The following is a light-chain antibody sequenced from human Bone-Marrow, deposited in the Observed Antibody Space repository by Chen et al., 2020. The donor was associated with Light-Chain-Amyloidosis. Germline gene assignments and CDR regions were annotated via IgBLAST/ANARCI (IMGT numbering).Light chain of an antibody. CDR3: SSYTITNTLV. CDR2: EVT. CDR1: SSDVGGDNH. Sequence: QSALTQPASVSGSPGHSITISCTGTSSDVGGDNHVSWYQQHPDKAPKLMIYEVTNRPSWVPDRFSGSKSDNTASLTISGLRTEDEADYFCSSYTITNTLVFGSGTRVTVL. V-gene: IGLV2-14*01. J-gene: IGLJ1*01.